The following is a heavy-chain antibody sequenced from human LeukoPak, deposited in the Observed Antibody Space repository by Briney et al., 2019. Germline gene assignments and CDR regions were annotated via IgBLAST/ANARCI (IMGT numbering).Heavy chain of an antibody. V-gene: IGHV3-30*04. CDR2: ISYDGSNK. CDR3: ARDRGATDY. J-gene: IGHJ4*02. Sequence: GGSLRLSCAASGFTFSSYAMHWVRQAPGKGLEWVAVISYDGSNKYYADSVKGRFTISRDKSKNMLYVQMNSLRAEDTAVYYCARDRGATDYWGQGTLVTVSS. D-gene: IGHD1-26*01. CDR1: GFTFSSYA.